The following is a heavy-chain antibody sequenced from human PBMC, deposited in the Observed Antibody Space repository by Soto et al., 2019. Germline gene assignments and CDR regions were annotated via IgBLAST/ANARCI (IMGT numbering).Heavy chain of an antibody. CDR3: ARGRLTGLLYHVYMDV. D-gene: IGHD2-2*01. J-gene: IGHJ6*04. Sequence: QLKLQESGPGLVKSSETLSLNCTVSGGSISASVYYWGWMRQSPGKGLEWIGSVYSGGASYQNPSLKSRVTIFVYTSKKWFSLRLDYVSAADTAVYYCARGRLTGLLYHVYMDVWGKGTTVTVSS. V-gene: IGHV4-39*01. CDR2: VYSGGAS. CDR1: GGSISASVYY.